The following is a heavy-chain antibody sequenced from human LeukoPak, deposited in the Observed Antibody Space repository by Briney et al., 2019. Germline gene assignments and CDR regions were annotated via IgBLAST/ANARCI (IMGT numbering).Heavy chain of an antibody. V-gene: IGHV4-59*12. CDR3: ATRADWFDP. CDR2: VFHSGVT. CDR1: GDSITSYH. J-gene: IGHJ5*02. Sequence: SETLSLTCSVSGDSITSYHWSWIRQPPGRGLEWIGYVFHSGVTNYNPSLKSRVTLSLDTSKNQFSLKLKSVTAADTAVYFCATRADWFDPWGQGTLVTVSS.